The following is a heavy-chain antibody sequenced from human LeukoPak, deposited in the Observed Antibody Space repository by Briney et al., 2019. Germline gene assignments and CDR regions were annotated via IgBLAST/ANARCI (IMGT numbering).Heavy chain of an antibody. CDR2: IIPILGIA. Sequence: VASVKVSCKASGGTFSSYAISWVRQAPGQGLEWMGRIIPILGIANYAQKFQGRVTITADKSTSTAYMELSSLRSEDTAVYYCARPRSRYCSSTSCPHYFDYWGQGTLVTVSS. CDR1: GGTFSSYA. J-gene: IGHJ4*02. V-gene: IGHV1-69*04. D-gene: IGHD2-2*01. CDR3: ARPRSRYCSSTSCPHYFDY.